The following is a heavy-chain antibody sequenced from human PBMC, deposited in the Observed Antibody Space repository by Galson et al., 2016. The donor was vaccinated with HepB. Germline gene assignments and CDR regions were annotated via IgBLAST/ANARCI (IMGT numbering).Heavy chain of an antibody. CDR1: GGSISSSSYY. J-gene: IGHJ4*02. D-gene: IGHD3-16*01. Sequence: SETLSLTCTVSGGSISSSSYYWGWIRQPPGKGMEWIGEINHSGSTTYNPSLKSRVTMSADTSKNEVSLMLTSVTAADTAVYYCARGYGIMNHWGQGTLLTVSS. CDR3: ARGYGIMNH. CDR2: INHSGST. V-gene: IGHV4-39*07.